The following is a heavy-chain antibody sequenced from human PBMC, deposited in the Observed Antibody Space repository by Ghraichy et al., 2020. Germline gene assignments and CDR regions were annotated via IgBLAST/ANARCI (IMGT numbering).Heavy chain of an antibody. CDR2: ISSSSSYI. CDR3: ARDLETAMATSPRYYGMDV. J-gene: IGHJ6*02. Sequence: GESLNISCAASGFTFSSYSMNWVRQAPGKGLEWVSSISSSSSYIYYADSVKGRFTISRDNAKNSLYLQMNSLRAEDTAVYYCARDLETAMATSPRYYGMDVWGQGTTVTVSS. D-gene: IGHD5-18*01. V-gene: IGHV3-21*01. CDR1: GFTFSSYS.